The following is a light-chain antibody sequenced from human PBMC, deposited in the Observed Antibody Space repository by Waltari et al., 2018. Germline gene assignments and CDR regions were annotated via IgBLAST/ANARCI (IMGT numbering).Light chain of an antibody. V-gene: IGKV4-1*01. Sequence: DIVLTQSPDSLAVSLGETATIKCRSSQSLFYSSTNKSYLTWWQQKPGQPSNLLIYWASTRESGVPDRFTGSGSGTDFSLTISGLQAEDVALYYCHQYYTNSWAFGQGTKVEIK. CDR2: WAS. J-gene: IGKJ1*01. CDR3: HQYYTNSWA. CDR1: QSLFYSSTNKSY.